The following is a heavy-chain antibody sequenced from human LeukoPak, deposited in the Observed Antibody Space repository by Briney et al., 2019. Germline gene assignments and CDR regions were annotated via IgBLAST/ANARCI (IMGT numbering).Heavy chain of an antibody. J-gene: IGHJ3*02. CDR1: GGTFSSYA. CDR2: IIPIFGTA. CDR3: ARSSGSYPKAAFDI. Sequence: SVKVSCKASGGTFSSYAISWVRQAPGQGLEWMGGIIPIFGTANYAQKFQGGVTITADESTSTAYMELSSLRSEDTAVYYCARSSGSYPKAAFDIWGQGTMVTVSS. D-gene: IGHD1-26*01. V-gene: IGHV1-69*13.